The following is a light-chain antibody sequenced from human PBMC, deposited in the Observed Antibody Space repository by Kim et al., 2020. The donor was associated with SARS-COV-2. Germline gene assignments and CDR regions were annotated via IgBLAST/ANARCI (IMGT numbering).Light chain of an antibody. CDR2: GAS. CDR3: QQYGSSSYT. CDR1: QSVSSSY. J-gene: IGKJ2*01. V-gene: IGKV3-20*01. Sequence: EIVLTQSPGTLSLSPGERATLSCRASQSVSSSYLAWYQQKPGQAPRLLIYGASSRATGIPDRFSGSGSETDFTLTISRLEPEDFAVYYCQQYGSSSYTFCQGTKLEI.